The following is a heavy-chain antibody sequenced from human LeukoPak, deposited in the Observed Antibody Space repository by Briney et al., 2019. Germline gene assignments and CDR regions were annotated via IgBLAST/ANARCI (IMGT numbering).Heavy chain of an antibody. CDR2: ISDSGGST. CDR3: AKDRGTWFGELSNNWFDP. V-gene: IGHV3-23*01. Sequence: PGGSLRLSCAVSGITLSNYGMSWVRQAPGKGLEWVAGISDSGGSTNYADSVKGRFTISRDNPKNTLYLQMNSLRAEDTAVYYCAKDRGTWFGELSNNWFDPWGQGTLVTVSS. CDR1: GITLSNYG. J-gene: IGHJ5*02. D-gene: IGHD3-10*01.